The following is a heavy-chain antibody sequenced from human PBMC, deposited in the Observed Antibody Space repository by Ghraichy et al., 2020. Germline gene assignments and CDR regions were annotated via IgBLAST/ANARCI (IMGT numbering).Heavy chain of an antibody. CDR3: ARGMRDSGSYPANY. CDR2: ISDDGSKT. J-gene: IGHJ4*02. CDR1: GFSFRDFA. Sequence: GGSLRLSCAGSGFSFRDFAMNWVRQAPGKELEWMAVISDDGSKTYYGEAAMGRFTISRDNSKDTVYLEVDSLRVEDTAVYYCARGMRDSGSYPANYWGQGTLVAVSS. D-gene: IGHD1-26*01. V-gene: IGHV3-30*04.